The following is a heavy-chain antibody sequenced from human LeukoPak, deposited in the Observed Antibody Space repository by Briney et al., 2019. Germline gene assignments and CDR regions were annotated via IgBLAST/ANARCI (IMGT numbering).Heavy chain of an antibody. J-gene: IGHJ3*02. D-gene: IGHD2-8*01. CDR1: GFAFSTYW. V-gene: IGHV3-74*01. CDR3: AKMAGAAI. Sequence: PGGSLRLSCAASGFAFSTYWMHWVRQDPGKGLVWVSCVNPDGSGTNYADSVKGRFTISRDNAKNTLYLQMNSLRVDDTAVYYCAKMAGAAIWGQGTMVTVSS. CDR2: VNPDGSGT.